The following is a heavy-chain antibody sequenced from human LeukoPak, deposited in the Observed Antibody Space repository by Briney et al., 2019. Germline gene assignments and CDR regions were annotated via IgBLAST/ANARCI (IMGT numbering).Heavy chain of an antibody. Sequence: VASVKVSCKASGYTFTGYYMHWVRQAPGQGLEWMGWISAYNGDTNYAQKFQDRVTMTTDTSTSTAYMELRSLRSDDTAVYYCARRPSYTSSWPHWYFDVWGRGTLVTVSS. CDR2: ISAYNGDT. V-gene: IGHV1-18*04. J-gene: IGHJ2*01. D-gene: IGHD6-13*01. CDR1: GYTFTGYY. CDR3: ARRPSYTSSWPHWYFDV.